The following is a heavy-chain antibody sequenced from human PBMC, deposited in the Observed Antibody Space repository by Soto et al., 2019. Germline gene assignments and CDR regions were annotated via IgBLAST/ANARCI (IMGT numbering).Heavy chain of an antibody. D-gene: IGHD1-26*01. V-gene: IGHV1-2*02. CDR2: INPNSGDT. Sequence: QVQLVQSGAEVKKPGASVKVSCKASGYTFTGYYMHWVRQAPGQGLEWMGCINPNSGDTNYAQEFQGRVTMTRDTSTSTAYMELSRLRSDDTAVYYCARSSGSYSYYGMDVWGQGTTVTVSS. CDR1: GYTFTGYY. CDR3: ARSSGSYSYYGMDV. J-gene: IGHJ6*02.